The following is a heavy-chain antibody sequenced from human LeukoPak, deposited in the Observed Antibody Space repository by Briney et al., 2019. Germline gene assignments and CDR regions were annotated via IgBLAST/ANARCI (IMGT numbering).Heavy chain of an antibody. CDR3: ARDQRRTTVTFLYNYYYGLDV. D-gene: IGHD4-17*01. J-gene: IGHJ6*02. CDR2: ISSSSTYT. CDR1: GFTSSDYY. V-gene: IGHV3-11*05. Sequence: GRSLRLACAASGFTSSDYYMSWIRQAPGKGLEWVSYISSSSTYTNYADSVKGRFTISRDNAKNSLYLQMNSLRAEDTAVYYCARDQRRTTVTFLYNYYYGLDVWGQGTTVTVSS.